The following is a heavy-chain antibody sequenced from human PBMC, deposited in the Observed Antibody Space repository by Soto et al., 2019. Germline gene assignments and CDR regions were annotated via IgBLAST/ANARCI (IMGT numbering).Heavy chain of an antibody. CDR2: INHSGST. D-gene: IGHD4-17*01. J-gene: IGHJ4*02. CDR3: ASTVTTFLSD. CDR1: GGSFSGYD. Sequence: SETLSLTCAVYGGSFSGYDWSWIRQPPGKGLEWIGEINHSGSTNYNPSLKSRVTISVDTSKNQFSLKLSSVTAADTAVYYCASTVTTFLSDWGQGTLVTVSS. V-gene: IGHV4-34*01.